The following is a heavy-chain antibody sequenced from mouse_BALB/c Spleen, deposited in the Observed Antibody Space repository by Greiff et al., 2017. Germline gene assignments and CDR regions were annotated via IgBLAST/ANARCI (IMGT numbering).Heavy chain of an antibody. CDR3: AMDGRGFAY. Sequence: EVKLMESGGGLVQPGESLKLSCESNEYEFPSHDMSWVRKTPEKRLELVAAINSDGGSTYYPATMERRFIISRDNPKNTLFLQMTSLRSEDTAMYYCAMDGRGFAYWGQGTLVTVSA. CDR2: INSDGGST. D-gene: IGHD2-3*01. J-gene: IGHJ3*01. CDR1: EYEFPSHD. V-gene: IGHV5-2*03.